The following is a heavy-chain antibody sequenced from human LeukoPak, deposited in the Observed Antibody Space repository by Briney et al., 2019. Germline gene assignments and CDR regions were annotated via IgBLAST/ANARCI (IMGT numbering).Heavy chain of an antibody. CDR1: GGSLRSYY. J-gene: IGHJ4*02. V-gene: IGHV4-4*07. Sequence: SETLSLTCTVSGGSLRSYYWSWIRQLAGKGLEWIGRIYTSGSTNYNPSLKSRVTMSVDTSKNQFSLKLSSVTAADTAVYYCARDRYYYDSSGYLFDYWGQGTLVTVSS. CDR2: IYTSGST. D-gene: IGHD3-22*01. CDR3: ARDRYYYDSSGYLFDY.